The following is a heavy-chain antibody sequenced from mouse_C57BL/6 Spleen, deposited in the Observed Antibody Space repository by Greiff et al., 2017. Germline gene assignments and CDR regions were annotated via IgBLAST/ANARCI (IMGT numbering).Heavy chain of an antibody. D-gene: IGHD1-1*01. CDR1: GFTFSSYG. J-gene: IGHJ1*03. CDR2: ISSGGSYT. CDR3: ARNYCGTRYFDV. V-gene: IGHV5-6*01. Sequence: VQLQESGGDLVKPGGSLKLSCAASGFTFSSYGMSWVRQTPDKRLEWVATISSGGSYTYYPDSVKGRFTISRDNAKNTLYLQMSSLKSEDTAMYYCARNYCGTRYFDVWGTGTTVTVSS.